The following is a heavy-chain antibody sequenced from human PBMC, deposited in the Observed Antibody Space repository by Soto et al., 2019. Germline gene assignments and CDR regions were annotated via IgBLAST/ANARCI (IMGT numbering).Heavy chain of an antibody. J-gene: IGHJ3*02. CDR3: ARERGSRITMVFDSFAM. Sequence: QAQLVQSGAEVKKPGSSVKVSCKASGGTFSSYAISWVRQAPGQGLEWMGGIIPIFGTANYAQKFQGRVPIPGDESTSTAYIERFSGRSEDTAVYYCARERGSRITMVFDSFAMEGKGTMVTFSA. CDR1: GGTFSSYA. V-gene: IGHV1-69*01. D-gene: IGHD3-10*01. CDR2: IIPIFGTA.